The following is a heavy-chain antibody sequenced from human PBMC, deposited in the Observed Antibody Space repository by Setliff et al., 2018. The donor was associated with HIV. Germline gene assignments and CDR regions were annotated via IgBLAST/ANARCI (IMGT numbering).Heavy chain of an antibody. V-gene: IGHV3-30*04. Sequence: LRLSCAASGFTFNSYAIHWVRQAPGKGLEWVAVISFDGSSKNYADSVKGRFTISRDNSKNTLSLQMNSLRVEDTAVYYCARDGLIAARIRDFYYMDVWGKGTTVTVSS. CDR1: GFTFNSYA. D-gene: IGHD6-6*01. CDR3: ARDGLIAARIRDFYYMDV. J-gene: IGHJ6*03. CDR2: ISFDGSSK.